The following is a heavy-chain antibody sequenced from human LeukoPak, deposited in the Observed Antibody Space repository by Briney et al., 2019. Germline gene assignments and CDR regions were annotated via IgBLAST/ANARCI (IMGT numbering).Heavy chain of an antibody. CDR1: GYTFTGYY. CDR2: INPKSGGT. J-gene: IGHJ3*02. V-gene: IGHV1-2*02. D-gene: IGHD6-13*01. CDR3: ARPRSSWYSDAFDI. Sequence: ASVTVSCKASGYTFTGYYIHWVRQAPGQGLEWMGWINPKSGGTNYAQEFQGSVTMSRDTSISTAYMELRRLRSDDTAVYYCARPRSSWYSDAFDIWGQGTMVTVSS.